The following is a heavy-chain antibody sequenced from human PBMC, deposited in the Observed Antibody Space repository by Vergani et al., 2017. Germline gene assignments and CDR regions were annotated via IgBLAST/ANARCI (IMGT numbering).Heavy chain of an antibody. CDR1: GAAIKDFY. CDR2: VYYTGST. CDR3: ARGQTGYXRDWSTYFFYMDV. J-gene: IGHJ6*03. Sequence: QVQLQESGPGLVKPSETLSLTCTVSGAAIKDFYWSWFRQPPGKGLEWIGYVYYTGSTTYNPSLKSRVTISVDTSNNQFSLRMTSLTAADTAIYYCARGQTGYXRDWSTYFFYMDVWGKGTTVTVSS. D-gene: IGHD3/OR15-3a*01. V-gene: IGHV4-59*01.